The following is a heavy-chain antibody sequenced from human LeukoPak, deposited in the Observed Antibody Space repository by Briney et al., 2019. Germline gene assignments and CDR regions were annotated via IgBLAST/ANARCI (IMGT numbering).Heavy chain of an antibody. Sequence: PAGSLRLSCAASGFTFSSYWMSWVRQAPGKGLEWVANIKQDGSEKYYVDSVKGRFTISRDNAKNSLYLQMNSLRAEDTAVYYCARESTYYYDSSGYYYSAFDIWGQGTMVTVSS. CDR3: ARESTYYYDSSGYYYSAFDI. D-gene: IGHD3-22*01. J-gene: IGHJ3*02. V-gene: IGHV3-7*01. CDR1: GFTFSSYW. CDR2: IKQDGSEK.